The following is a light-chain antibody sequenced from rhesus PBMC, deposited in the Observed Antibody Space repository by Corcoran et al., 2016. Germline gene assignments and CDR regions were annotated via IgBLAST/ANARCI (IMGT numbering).Light chain of an antibody. V-gene: IGKV1-33*02. CDR1: QGITKD. Sequence: DIQMTQSPSSLSASVGDTVTITCQASQGITKDLAWFQQNPGRAPKLLIYDASTLQGGAPSRFSGSGYGTDFTLTISSLQPEDFATYYCQQHYNYPPTFGGGTKVEIK. J-gene: IGKJ4*01. CDR3: QQHYNYPPT. CDR2: DAS.